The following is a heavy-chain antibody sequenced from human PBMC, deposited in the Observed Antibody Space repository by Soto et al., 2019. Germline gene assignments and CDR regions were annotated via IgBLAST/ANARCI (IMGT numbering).Heavy chain of an antibody. Sequence: ASVKVSCKASGYTFTSYAMHWVRQAPGQRLEWMGWINAGNGNTKYSQKFQGRVTITRDTSASTAYMELSSLRSEDTAVYYCARESKFHIVVVPAAMRPFAYWGQGALVTVSS. J-gene: IGHJ4*02. V-gene: IGHV1-3*01. CDR1: GYTFTSYA. CDR3: ARESKFHIVVVPAAMRPFAY. CDR2: INAGNGNT. D-gene: IGHD2-2*01.